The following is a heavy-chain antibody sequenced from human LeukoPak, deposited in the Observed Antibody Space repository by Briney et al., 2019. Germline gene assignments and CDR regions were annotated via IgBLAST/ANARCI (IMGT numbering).Heavy chain of an antibody. CDR2: ISDDGRTE. Sequence: PGGCLRLSCAASGFTFSSHGMHWVRQAPGKGLEWVAVISDDGRTEYYADSVKGRFAISRDNSKNTVSLQMNSLRDDDTAVFYCTKEGATGSRYNFDYWGQGTLVTVSS. CDR3: TKEGATGSRYNFDY. D-gene: IGHD2-15*01. V-gene: IGHV3-30*18. J-gene: IGHJ4*02. CDR1: GFTFSSHG.